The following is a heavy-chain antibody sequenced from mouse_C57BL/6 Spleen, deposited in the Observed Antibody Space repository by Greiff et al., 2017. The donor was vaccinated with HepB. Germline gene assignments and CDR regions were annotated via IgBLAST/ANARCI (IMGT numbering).Heavy chain of an antibody. V-gene: IGHV3-6*01. CDR1: GYSITSGYY. CDR2: ISYDGSN. D-gene: IGHD4-1*01. CDR3: ARSLNWDGGYFDY. Sequence: ESGPGLVKPSQSLSLTCSVTGYSITSGYYWNWIRQFPGNKLEWMGYISYDGSNNYNPSLKNRISITRYTSKNQFFLKLNSVTTEDTATYYCARSLNWDGGYFDYWGQGTTLTVSS. J-gene: IGHJ2*01.